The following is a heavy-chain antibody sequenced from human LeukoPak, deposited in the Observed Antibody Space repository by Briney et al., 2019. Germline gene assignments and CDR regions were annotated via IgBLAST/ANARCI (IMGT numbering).Heavy chain of an antibody. Sequence: SETLSLTCTVSGGSISSSSYYWGWIRQPPGKGLEWIGSIYYSGSTYYNPSLKSRVTISVDTSKNQFSLKLSSVTAADTAVYYCARDRSIVVVPAAISPMNWFDPWGQGTLVTVSS. V-gene: IGHV4-39*07. J-gene: IGHJ5*02. D-gene: IGHD2-2*01. CDR1: GGSISSSSYY. CDR2: IYYSGST. CDR3: ARDRSIVVVPAAISPMNWFDP.